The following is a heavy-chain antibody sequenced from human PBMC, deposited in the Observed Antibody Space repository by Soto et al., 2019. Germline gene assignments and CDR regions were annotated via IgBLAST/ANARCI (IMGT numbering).Heavy chain of an antibody. V-gene: IGHV3-30*03. CDR2: VTHDGTER. D-gene: IGHD3-10*01. J-gene: IGHJ4*02. CDR3: AREKNSGYYRTVDY. Sequence: QVQLVASGGGVVQPGRSLSLSCAASGFTLSGHGLHWVRQAPGKGLEWVAVVTHDGTERHYPDSVKGRFTITRDISMNTFYLQMNSLRVEATAMYYCAREKNSGYYRTVDYWGQGTLVTVSS. CDR1: GFTLSGHG.